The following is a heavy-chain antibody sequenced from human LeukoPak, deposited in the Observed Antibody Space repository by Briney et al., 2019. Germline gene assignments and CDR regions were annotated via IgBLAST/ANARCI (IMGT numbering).Heavy chain of an antibody. CDR1: GFTFSSYG. Sequence: PGGSLRLSCAVSGFTFSSYGMHWDRQAPGKGLEWVAVIWYDGSNKYYADSVKGRFTISRDNSKNTLYLQMNSLRAGDTAVYYCARGRRSLRCFDYWGQGTLVTVSS. CDR3: ARGRRSLRCFDY. D-gene: IGHD4-17*01. V-gene: IGHV3-33*08. CDR2: IWYDGSNK. J-gene: IGHJ4*02.